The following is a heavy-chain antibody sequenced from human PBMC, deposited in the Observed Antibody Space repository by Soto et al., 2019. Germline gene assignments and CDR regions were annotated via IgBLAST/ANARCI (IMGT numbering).Heavy chain of an antibody. CDR2: TYYRSKWYN. CDR3: ARDHTVTTGGGHRSVHYYYYGMDV. Sequence: PSQTLSLTCAISGDRLFSNSAAWNWIRQSPSRGLEWLGRTYYRSKWYNDYAVSVRGRITINPDTSKNQFSLQLNSVTPEDTAVYYCARDHTVTTGGGHRSVHYYYYGMDVWGQGTTVTVSS. V-gene: IGHV6-1*01. J-gene: IGHJ6*02. CDR1: GDRLFSNSAA. D-gene: IGHD4-4*01.